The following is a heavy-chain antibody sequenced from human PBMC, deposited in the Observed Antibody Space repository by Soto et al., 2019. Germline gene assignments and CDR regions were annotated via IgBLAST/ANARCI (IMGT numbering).Heavy chain of an antibody. CDR2: ISGSGVST. CDR1: GLTFNNYI. CDR3: AEGGSGYSSACDY. V-gene: IGHV3-23*01. D-gene: IGHD3-22*01. J-gene: IGHJ4*02. Sequence: WRTLRLSCAASGLTFNNYIVTWVRQAPGKGLEWVSAISGSGVSTFYTDSVKGRFTISRDNSKNTLYLQMNNQRAEDTAVYYCAEGGSGYSSACDYWGQGTQVTVAS.